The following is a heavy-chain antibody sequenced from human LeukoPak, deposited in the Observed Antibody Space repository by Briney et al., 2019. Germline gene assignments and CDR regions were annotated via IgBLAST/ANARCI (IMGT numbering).Heavy chain of an antibody. CDR1: GGTFSSYA. CDR2: IIPIFGTA. D-gene: IGHD4-17*01. CDR3: ARRGATVTTDAFDI. Sequence: SVKVSCKASGGTFSSYAISWVRQAPGQGLEWMEGIIPIFGTANYAQKFQGRVTITADESTSTAYMELSSLRSEDTAVYYCARRGATVTTDAFDIWGQGTMVTVSS. V-gene: IGHV1-69*13. J-gene: IGHJ3*02.